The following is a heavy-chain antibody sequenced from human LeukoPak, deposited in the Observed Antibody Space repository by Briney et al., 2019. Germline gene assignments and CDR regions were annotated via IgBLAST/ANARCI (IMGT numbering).Heavy chain of an antibody. Sequence: SVTVSCKASGGTFSSYAISWVRQAPGQGLEWMGRIIPMVGIANYAQKFQGRVTITADKSTSTAYMELSSLRSEDTAVYYCARASEPTYYYDSSGYYYGDPHDYWGQGTLVTVSS. CDR1: GGTFSSYA. J-gene: IGHJ4*02. V-gene: IGHV1-69*04. CDR2: IIPMVGIA. D-gene: IGHD3-22*01. CDR3: ARASEPTYYYDSSGYYYGDPHDY.